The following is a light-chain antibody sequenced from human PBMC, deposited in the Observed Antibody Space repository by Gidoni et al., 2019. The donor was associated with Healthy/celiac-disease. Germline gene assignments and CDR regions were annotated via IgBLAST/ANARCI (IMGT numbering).Light chain of an antibody. Sequence: DIVMTQSPLSLPVTPGEPASITCRSSQSLLHNNGYNYLDWYLQKPGQSPQLLIYLGSNRASGVPDRFSGSGSGTDFTLNISRVEAEDVGVYYCMQALQTPPTFGQGTKLEIK. CDR3: MQALQTPPT. CDR2: LGS. V-gene: IGKV2-28*01. J-gene: IGKJ2*01. CDR1: QSLLHNNGYNY.